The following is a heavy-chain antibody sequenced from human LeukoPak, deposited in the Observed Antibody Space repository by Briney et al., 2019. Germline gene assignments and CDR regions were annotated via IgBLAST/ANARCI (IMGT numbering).Heavy chain of an antibody. CDR2: IYTSGST. CDR3: ARSEINDYIKY. D-gene: IGHD3-16*01. CDR1: GGSISSGSYY. Sequence: SETLSLTCTVSGGSISSGSYYWSWIRQPAGKGLEWIGRIYTSGSTYDNPSLKSRVTLSVDTSKNQVSLKLSSVTAADTAVYYCARSEINDYIKYWGQGILVTVSS. J-gene: IGHJ4*02. V-gene: IGHV4-61*02.